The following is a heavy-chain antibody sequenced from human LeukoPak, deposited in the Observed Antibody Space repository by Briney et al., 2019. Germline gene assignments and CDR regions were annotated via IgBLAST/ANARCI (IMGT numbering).Heavy chain of an antibody. Sequence: GGSLRLSCAASGFTFSDYYMSWIRQAPGKGLEWVSYISSSGSTIYYADCVKGRFTISRDNAKNSLYLQMNSLRAEDTAVYYCARGGEMATRTKAFDIWGQGTMVTVSS. J-gene: IGHJ3*02. CDR2: ISSSGSTI. CDR3: ARGGEMATRTKAFDI. V-gene: IGHV3-11*01. CDR1: GFTFSDYY. D-gene: IGHD5-24*01.